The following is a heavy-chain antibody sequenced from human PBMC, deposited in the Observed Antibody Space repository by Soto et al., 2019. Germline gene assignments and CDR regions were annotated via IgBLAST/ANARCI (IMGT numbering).Heavy chain of an antibody. D-gene: IGHD1-26*01. CDR1: GYTFTDYY. V-gene: IGHV1-2*07. J-gene: IGHJ4*02. CDR2: INPNSGGT. Sequence: ASVKVSCKASGYTFTDYYMHWVRQAPGQGPEWMGWINPNSGGTNYAHQFHGRVTMIRDTSISTAYVDLSRLRSDDTAVYYCARDPVGHTSYYFDQWGQGTLVTAPQ. CDR3: ARDPVGHTSYYFDQ.